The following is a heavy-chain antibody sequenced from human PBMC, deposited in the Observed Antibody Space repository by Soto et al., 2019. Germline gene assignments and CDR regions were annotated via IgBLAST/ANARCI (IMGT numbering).Heavy chain of an antibody. V-gene: IGHV1-18*01. CDR2: ISAHNGNT. J-gene: IGHJ4*02. Sequence: QVHLVQSGAEVKKPGASVKVSCKGSGYAFTTYGITWVRQAPGQGLEWMGWISAHNGNTNYAQKLQGRVTVTRDTSTSTAYMELRSLISVDTAVYYCARGRYGDYWGQGALVTVSS. D-gene: IGHD1-1*01. CDR3: ARGRYGDY. CDR1: GYAFTTYG.